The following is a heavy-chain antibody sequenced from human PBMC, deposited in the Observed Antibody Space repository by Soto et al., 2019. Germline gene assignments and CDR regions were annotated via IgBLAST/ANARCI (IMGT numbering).Heavy chain of an antibody. J-gene: IGHJ4*02. D-gene: IGHD3-10*01. V-gene: IGHV4-39*01. CDR3: ARHDGDTRPRFSIRITMVRGFDY. CDR2: IYYSGST. Sequence: SETLSLTCTVSGGSISSSSYYWGWIRQPPGKGLEWIGSIYYSGSTYYNPSLKSRVTISVDTSKNQFSLKLSSVTAADTAVYYCARHDGDTRPRFSIRITMVRGFDYWGQGTLVTVSS. CDR1: GGSISSSSYY.